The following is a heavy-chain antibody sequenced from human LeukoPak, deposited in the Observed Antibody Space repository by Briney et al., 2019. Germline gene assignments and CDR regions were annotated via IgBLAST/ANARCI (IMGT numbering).Heavy chain of an antibody. V-gene: IGHV3-48*03. J-gene: IGHJ4*02. CDR3: ARGYDSWDS. D-gene: IGHD3-16*01. CDR1: GFTFSSDE. CDR2: INTYGGSI. Sequence: GGSLRLSCAASGFTFSSDEMNWVRQAPGKGLQWNSYINTYGGSISYADSVKGRFTISRDNAKNSLYLQMNSLRSEDTAVYYCARGYDSWDSWGQGTLVTVSS.